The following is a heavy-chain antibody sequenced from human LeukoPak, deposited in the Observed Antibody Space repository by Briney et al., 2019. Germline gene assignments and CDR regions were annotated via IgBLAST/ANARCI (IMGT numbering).Heavy chain of an antibody. V-gene: IGHV1-8*01. CDR3: ARIGISARGTNFHH. CDR2: INPNSGNT. Sequence: ASVKVSCKASGGTFRSYAITWVRQAPGQGLEWMGWINPNSGNTGYAQKFQGRVTMTRNTSISTACMELSRLRSDDTALYYCARIGISARGTNFHHWGQGTLVTVSS. J-gene: IGHJ1*01. D-gene: IGHD6-13*01. CDR1: GGTFRSYA.